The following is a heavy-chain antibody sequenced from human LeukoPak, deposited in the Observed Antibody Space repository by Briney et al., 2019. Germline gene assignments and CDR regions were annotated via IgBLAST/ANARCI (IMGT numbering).Heavy chain of an antibody. CDR2: IYYSGST. CDR3: ARGYCSGGSCYSGQYWFDP. D-gene: IGHD2-15*01. J-gene: IGHJ5*02. CDR1: GGSVSSGSYY. Sequence: SSETLSLTCTVSGGSVSSGSYYWSWIRQPPGKGLEWIGYIYYSGSTNYNPSLESRVTISVDTFKNQFSLKLSSVTAADTAVYYCARGYCSGGSCYSGQYWFDPWGQGTLVTVSS. V-gene: IGHV4-61*01.